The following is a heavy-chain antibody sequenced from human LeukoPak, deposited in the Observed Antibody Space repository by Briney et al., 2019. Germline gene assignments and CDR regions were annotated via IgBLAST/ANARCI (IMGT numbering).Heavy chain of an antibody. V-gene: IGHV3-15*04. CDR2: IESKTDGGTT. D-gene: IGHD3-10*01. CDR1: GFSFSDAW. Sequence: GGSLRLSCAASGFSFSDAWMSWVRQIPGKGLEWVGRIESKTDGGTTDYAAPVKGRFTISRDDSTNTLYLQMNSLKSEDTAVYYCTTYGSGRKFDYWGQGILSPSPQ. CDR3: TTYGSGRKFDY. J-gene: IGHJ4*02.